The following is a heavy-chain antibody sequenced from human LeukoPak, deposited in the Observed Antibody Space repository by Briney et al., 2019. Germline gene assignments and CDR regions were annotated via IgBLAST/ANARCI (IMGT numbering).Heavy chain of an antibody. D-gene: IGHD6-6*01. CDR1: GVSISSGGYF. V-gene: IGHV4-61*02. CDR3: ARSLAARPYYYYMDV. J-gene: IGHJ6*03. Sequence: PSQTLSLTCTVSGVSISSGGYFWSWIRQPAGKGLEWIGRFYVSGSTNYNPSLQSRVTISVDTSKNQFSLKLSSVTAADTAVYYCARSLAARPYYYYMDVWGKGTTVTVSS. CDR2: FYVSGST.